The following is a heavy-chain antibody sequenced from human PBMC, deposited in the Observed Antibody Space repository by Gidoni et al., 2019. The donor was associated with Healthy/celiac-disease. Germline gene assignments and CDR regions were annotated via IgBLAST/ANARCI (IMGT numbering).Heavy chain of an antibody. CDR2: ISSNGGST. CDR3: VKSIAAADQGGYYYFDY. CDR1: VFPFSSYS. Sequence: VQLVESGGGLVQPGGSLSLSCSPSVFPFSSYSMHWVRQATGKGLEYVAGISSNGGSTYYADSVKGRFTICRDNSKNTLYLQMSSLRAEDTAVYYCVKSIAAADQGGYYYFDYWGQGTLVTVSS. V-gene: IGHV3-64D*06. J-gene: IGHJ4*02. D-gene: IGHD6-13*01.